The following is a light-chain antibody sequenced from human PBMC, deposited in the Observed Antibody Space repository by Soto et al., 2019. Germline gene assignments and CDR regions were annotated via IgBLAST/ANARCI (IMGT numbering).Light chain of an antibody. Sequence: EIVLTQAPATPPSSPGETASIPCSASQTVGVRLAWYQHKPGQAPRLIIYEASNRAAGIPARFSGSGSGTDFTLTITSLEPEDFAFYYCHQRQRWPRTFGQGTK. CDR1: QTVGVR. V-gene: IGKV3-11*01. CDR3: HQRQRWPRT. J-gene: IGKJ1*01. CDR2: EAS.